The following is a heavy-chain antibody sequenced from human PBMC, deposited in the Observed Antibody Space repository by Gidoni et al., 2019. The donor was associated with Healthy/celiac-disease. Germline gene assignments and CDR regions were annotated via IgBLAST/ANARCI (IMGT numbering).Heavy chain of an antibody. CDR1: GFTFSSYG. Sequence: QVQLVESGGGVVQPGRSLRLSCAASGFTFSSYGMQWVRQAPGKGLEGVAVISYDGSNKYYADSVKGRFTISRDNSKNTLYLQINSLRAEDTAVYYCAKDYYGSGSYYPDYYYYGMDVWGQGTTVTVSS. J-gene: IGHJ6*02. CDR2: ISYDGSNK. V-gene: IGHV3-30*18. D-gene: IGHD3-10*01. CDR3: AKDYYGSGSYYPDYYYYGMDV.